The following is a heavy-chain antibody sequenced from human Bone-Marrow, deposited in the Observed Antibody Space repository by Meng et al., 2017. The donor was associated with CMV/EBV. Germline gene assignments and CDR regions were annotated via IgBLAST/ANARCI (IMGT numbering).Heavy chain of an antibody. CDR3: ARERRIGSGWTGFDY. Sequence: ASVKVSCKASGYTFTSYGISWVRQAPGQGLEWMGWISAYSGNTNYAQKLQGRVTMTTDTSTSTAYMELRRLRSDDTGVYYCARERRIGSGWTGFDYWGQGTLVTVSS. D-gene: IGHD6-19*01. CDR2: ISAYSGNT. CDR1: GYTFTSYG. V-gene: IGHV1-18*01. J-gene: IGHJ4*02.